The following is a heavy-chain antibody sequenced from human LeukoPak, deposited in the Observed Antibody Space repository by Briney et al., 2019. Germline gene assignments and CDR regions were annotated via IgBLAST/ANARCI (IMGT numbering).Heavy chain of an antibody. CDR1: GFTFGDYA. CDR2: IRSKAYGGTT. J-gene: IGHJ5*02. CDR3: TRGILNPHFDP. D-gene: IGHD5-18*01. V-gene: IGHV3-49*03. Sequence: GGSLRLSXTASGFTFGDYAMSWFCQAPGKGLEWVGFIRSKAYGGTTEYAASVKGRFTISRDDSKSIAYLQMNSLKTEDTAVYHCTRGILNPHFDPWGQGTLVTVSS.